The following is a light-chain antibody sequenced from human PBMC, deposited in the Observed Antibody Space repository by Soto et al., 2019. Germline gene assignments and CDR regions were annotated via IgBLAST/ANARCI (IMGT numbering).Light chain of an antibody. Sequence: EIVMTQSPATLSVSPGERATLSCRASQSVSSNLAWYQQKPGQAPRLLIYGASTRATGIPARFSGSGSGTHFTLTISSLQSEEFAVYYWQQYNNWPPSFGQGTKLEIK. CDR3: QQYNNWPPS. CDR1: QSVSSN. V-gene: IGKV3-15*01. J-gene: IGKJ2*01. CDR2: GAS.